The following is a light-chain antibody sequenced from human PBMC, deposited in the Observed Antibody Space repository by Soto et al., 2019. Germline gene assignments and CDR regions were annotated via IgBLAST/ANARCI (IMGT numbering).Light chain of an antibody. CDR1: QSISSY. Sequence: DFQMTQSPSSLSASVGDRVTITCRASQSISSYLNWYQQKPGKAPKLLLYAASSLQSGVPSRFSGSGSGTDFTITISSLQPEDFATYYCQQSYSTPYAFGPGTKVDIK. J-gene: IGKJ3*01. CDR2: AAS. CDR3: QQSYSTPYA. V-gene: IGKV1-39*01.